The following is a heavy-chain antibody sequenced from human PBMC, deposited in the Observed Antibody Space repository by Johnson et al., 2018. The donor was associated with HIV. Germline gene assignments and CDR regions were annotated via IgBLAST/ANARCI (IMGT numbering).Heavy chain of an antibody. Sequence: QMQLVESGGGVVQPGRSLRLSCAASGFTFSSYGMHWVRQAPGKGLEWVAVIWYDGSNKYYADSVKGRFTISRDNSKNTLYLQMNSLRAEDTALYYCARGGRKQLACDAFDIWGQGTMVTVSS. J-gene: IGHJ3*02. D-gene: IGHD6-6*01. V-gene: IGHV3-33*01. CDR1: GFTFSSYG. CDR2: IWYDGSNK. CDR3: ARGGRKQLACDAFDI.